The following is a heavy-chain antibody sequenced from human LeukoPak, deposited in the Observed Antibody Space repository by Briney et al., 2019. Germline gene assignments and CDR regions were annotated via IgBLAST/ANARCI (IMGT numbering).Heavy chain of an antibody. CDR3: ARGGRWLRSKAFDI. D-gene: IGHD5-24*01. CDR2: IHDTGST. V-gene: IGHV4-59*02. J-gene: IGHJ3*02. Sequence: SETLSLTCIVSGSSVSTFYWSWLRQSPGTGLEWIGFIHDTGSTAYNPSLKSRVTISLETSKNQFSLKLSSVTAADTAVYYCARGGRWLRSKAFDIWGQGTMVTVSS. CDR1: GSSVSTFY.